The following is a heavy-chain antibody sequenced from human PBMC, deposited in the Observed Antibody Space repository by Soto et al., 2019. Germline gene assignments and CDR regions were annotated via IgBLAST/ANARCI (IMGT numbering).Heavy chain of an antibody. CDR2: VLPFLDIT. J-gene: IGHJ4*02. D-gene: IGHD6-13*01. CDR1: GDTFSIYT. CDR3: ARDRDNSNWPNFDS. V-gene: IGHV1-69*02. Sequence: QVQLVQSGSEVKKPGSSVRVSCKTSGDTFSIYTISWVRQAPGQGLEWMGRVLPFLDITSYSQRFQGRVTITADRSTTTAYMGLTSLRSEDTAVYYCARDRDNSNWPNFDSWGQGTLVTVSS.